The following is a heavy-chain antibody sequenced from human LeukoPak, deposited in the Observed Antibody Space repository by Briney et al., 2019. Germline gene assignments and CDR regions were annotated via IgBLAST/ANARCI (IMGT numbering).Heavy chain of an antibody. CDR3: AREGGSSRNFDY. J-gene: IGHJ4*02. D-gene: IGHD6-13*01. Sequence: SGTLCLSCAESGASICGDIWCWIRQPPGKGLECIGRMYNSGNINYNPSRKSRLTMSVDTAKNQFSMNLSSVTAADTAVYYCAREGGSSRNFDYWGQGTLVTVSS. CDR1: GASICGDI. CDR2: MYNSGNI. V-gene: IGHV4-4*07.